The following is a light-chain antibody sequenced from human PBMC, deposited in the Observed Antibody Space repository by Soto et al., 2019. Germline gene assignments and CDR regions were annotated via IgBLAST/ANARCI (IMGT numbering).Light chain of an antibody. CDR2: DAS. CDR3: QQRSNWPPGYT. J-gene: IGKJ2*01. Sequence: EIVLTQSPATLSLSPGERATLSCRASQSVSSYLAWYQQKPGQAPRLLIYDASTRATGIPARSSGSGSGTDFTLTISSLEPEDFAVYYWQQRSNWPPGYTFGQGTKLEIK. V-gene: IGKV3-11*01. CDR1: QSVSSY.